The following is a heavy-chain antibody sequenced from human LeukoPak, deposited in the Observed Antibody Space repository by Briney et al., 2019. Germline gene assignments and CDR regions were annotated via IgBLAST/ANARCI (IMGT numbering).Heavy chain of an antibody. Sequence: GGSLRLSCAASGFSFSNYWMSWVRQAPGKGLEWVANIKEDGSEKYYVDSVKGRFTISRDNARNSLYLQMNSLRAEDTAVYYCASGRQLGDWGQGTLVTVSS. CDR2: IKEDGSEK. CDR3: ASGRQLGD. D-gene: IGHD6-13*01. V-gene: IGHV3-7*01. J-gene: IGHJ4*02. CDR1: GFSFSNYW.